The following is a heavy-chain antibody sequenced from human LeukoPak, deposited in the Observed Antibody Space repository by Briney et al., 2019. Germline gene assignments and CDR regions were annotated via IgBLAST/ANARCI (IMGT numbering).Heavy chain of an antibody. J-gene: IGHJ6*03. Sequence: PSETLSLTCTVSGDSISRYYWSWIRQSPGKGLEWIGYYGGRTTYNPSLKSRVTMSVDTSKNQFSLKLTSVTAADTAVYYCARYDHAPSYYYYYMDVWGKGTTVTV. CDR1: GDSISRYY. V-gene: IGHV4-59*01. CDR2: YYGGRT. D-gene: IGHD1-14*01. CDR3: ARYDHAPSYYYYYMDV.